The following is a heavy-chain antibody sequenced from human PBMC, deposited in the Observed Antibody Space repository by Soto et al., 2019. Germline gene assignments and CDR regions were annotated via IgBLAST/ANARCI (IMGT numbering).Heavy chain of an antibody. CDR3: ARDLLVAAGTLNYGMDV. CDR2: IIPILGTA. CDR1: GGTFSSYT. D-gene: IGHD6-13*01. Sequence: QVQLVQSGAEVKKPGSSVKVSCKASGGTFSSYTISWVRQAPGQGLEWMGRIIPILGTANYAQKFQGRVTIPADKSTSTAYRELSSLRSEDTAVYYCARDLLVAAGTLNYGMDVWGQGTTVTVSS. J-gene: IGHJ6*02. V-gene: IGHV1-69*08.